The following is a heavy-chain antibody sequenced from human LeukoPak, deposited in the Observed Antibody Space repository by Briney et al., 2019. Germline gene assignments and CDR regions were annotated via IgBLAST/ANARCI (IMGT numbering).Heavy chain of an antibody. CDR3: ARGLFDVWGSYRDWEMGY. J-gene: IGHJ4*02. CDR1: GFTFSDYY. Sequence: GGSLRLSCVASGFTFSDYYMSWIRQAPGKGLEWVSYISSSGSTIYYADSVKGRFTISRDNAKNSLYLQMNSLRAEDTAVYYCARGLFDVWGSYRDWEMGYWGQGTLVTVSS. D-gene: IGHD3-16*02. V-gene: IGHV3-11*01. CDR2: ISSSGSTI.